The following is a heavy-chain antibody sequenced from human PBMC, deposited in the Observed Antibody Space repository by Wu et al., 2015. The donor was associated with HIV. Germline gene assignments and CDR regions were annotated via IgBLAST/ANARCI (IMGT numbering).Heavy chain of an antibody. Sequence: EVQLVQSGAEVKRPGATVKISCKVSGYNFTDYYIHWVQQAPGKGLQWMGLIDPEDGETIYAEKFQGRVTITADTSTDTAYMELSSLRSEDTAVYFCAKAGSRSYYLNWFDPWGQGALVTVSS. V-gene: IGHV1-69-2*01. D-gene: IGHD3-10*01. CDR2: IDPEDGET. CDR3: AKAGSRSYYLNWFDP. J-gene: IGHJ5*02. CDR1: GYNFTDYY.